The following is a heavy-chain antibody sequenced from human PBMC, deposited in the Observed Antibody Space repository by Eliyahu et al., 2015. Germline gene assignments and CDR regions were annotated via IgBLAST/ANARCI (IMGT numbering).Heavy chain of an antibody. CDR2: IKGRSDGGTT. J-gene: IGHJ4*02. Sequence: EVQLVESGGALVQPGGSLRLSCAASGSISGDAWMTWVRQAPGKGLEWIGRIKGRSDGGTTDYTAPLKGRFTISRDDSKNTLYLQMNSLKTEDTAIYYCAIYDSSGFFLDSWGQGTLVTVSS. V-gene: IGHV3-15*02. CDR1: GSISGDAW. D-gene: IGHD3-22*01. CDR3: AIYDSSGFFLDS.